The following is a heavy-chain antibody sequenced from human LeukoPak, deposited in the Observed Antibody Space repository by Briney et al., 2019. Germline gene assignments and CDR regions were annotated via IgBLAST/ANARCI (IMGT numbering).Heavy chain of an antibody. CDR1: GFTFSSYA. V-gene: IGHV3-23*01. CDR3: ARESGSGTRKELNY. D-gene: IGHD3-10*01. Sequence: GGSLRLSCAASGFTFSSYAMSWVRQAPGKGLEWVSAISGSGGSTYYADSVKGRFTISRDNSKNTLYLQMNSLRAEDTAVYYCARESGSGTRKELNYWGQGTLVTVSS. J-gene: IGHJ4*02. CDR2: ISGSGGST.